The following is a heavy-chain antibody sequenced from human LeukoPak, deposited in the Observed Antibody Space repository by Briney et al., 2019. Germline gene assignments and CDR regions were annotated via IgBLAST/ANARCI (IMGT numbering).Heavy chain of an antibody. V-gene: IGHV4-4*08. Sequence: SETLSLTCTVSGGPISDYYWSWVRQPPGKGLEWVAYIYTGGRTNYNPSLKTRATISVDTSKNQFSLKLTSATAADTAVYFCASQNSDYYQGRFDSWGQGTLVTVSS. J-gene: IGHJ4*02. D-gene: IGHD3-22*01. CDR2: IYTGGRT. CDR3: ASQNSDYYQGRFDS. CDR1: GGPISDYY.